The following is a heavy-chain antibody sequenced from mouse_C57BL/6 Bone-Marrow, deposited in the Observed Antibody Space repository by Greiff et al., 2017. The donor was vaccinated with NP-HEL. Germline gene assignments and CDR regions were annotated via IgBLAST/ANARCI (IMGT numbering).Heavy chain of an antibody. V-gene: IGHV5-4*03. CDR1: GFTFSSYA. CDR3: ARASLFITTVVAPPAWFAY. Sequence: EVKLMESGGGLVKPGGSLKLSCAASGFTFSSYAMSWVRQTPEKRLEWVATISDGGSYTYYPDNVKGRFTISRDNAKNNLYLQMSHLKSEDTAMYYCARASLFITTVVAPPAWFAYWGQGTLVTVSA. CDR2: ISDGGSYT. J-gene: IGHJ3*01. D-gene: IGHD1-1*01.